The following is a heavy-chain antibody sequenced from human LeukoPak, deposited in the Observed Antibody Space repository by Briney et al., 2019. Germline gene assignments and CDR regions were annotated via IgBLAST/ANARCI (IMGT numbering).Heavy chain of an antibody. D-gene: IGHD6-19*01. J-gene: IGHJ4*02. CDR1: GFTFSSYA. Sequence: GGSLRLSCAASGFTFSSYAISWVRQAPGKGLEWVSAISGSGGSTYYADSVKGRFTISRDNSKNTLYLQMNSLRAEDTAVYYCAKGGQWLTKKGFDYWGQGTLVTVSS. CDR3: AKGGQWLTKKGFDY. CDR2: ISGSGGST. V-gene: IGHV3-23*01.